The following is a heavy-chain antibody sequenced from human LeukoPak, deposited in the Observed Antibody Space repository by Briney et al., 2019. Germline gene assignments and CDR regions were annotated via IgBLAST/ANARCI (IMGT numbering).Heavy chain of an antibody. V-gene: IGHV1-69*13. CDR2: IIPLFGTA. CDR3: ARARIPFAVVIPWDY. J-gene: IGHJ4*02. D-gene: IGHD3-3*01. Sequence: SVKVSCKASGDTFSNYAISWVRQAPGQGLEWMGGIIPLFGTANYAQRFQGRVTITADESTSTAYMALSSLRSEDTAIYYCARARIPFAVVIPWDYWGQGTLVTVSS. CDR1: GDTFSNYA.